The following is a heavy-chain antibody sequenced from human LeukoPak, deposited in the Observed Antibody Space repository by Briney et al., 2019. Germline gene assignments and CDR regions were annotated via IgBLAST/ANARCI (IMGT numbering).Heavy chain of an antibody. CDR2: ISGSGSGGST. CDR3: AKEIYGDSTGGRFQQ. V-gene: IGHV3-23*01. D-gene: IGHD4-17*01. Sequence: GGSLRLSCAASGFTFSSSAMSWVRQAPGKGLEWVSSISGSGSGGSTYYADSVKGRFTLSRDNSKNTLYLQLNSLRVEDTAVYYCAKEIYGDSTGGRFQQWGQGTLVTVSS. J-gene: IGHJ1*01. CDR1: GFTFSSSA.